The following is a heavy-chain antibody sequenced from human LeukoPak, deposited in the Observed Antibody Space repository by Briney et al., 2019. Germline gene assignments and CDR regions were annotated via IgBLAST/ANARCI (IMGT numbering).Heavy chain of an antibody. D-gene: IGHD4-17*01. CDR2: KSYSGST. V-gene: IGHV4-39*01. J-gene: IGHJ5*02. CDR1: GGSISNVNYY. Sequence: SETLSLTCSVSGGSISNVNYYWGWIRQPPGKGLEGIGSKSYSGSTHDNPSLKSRVTISVDTSKNQFSLKLSSVTAADTAVYCCARRVPGDYGNWFDPWGQGDQVTVSS. CDR3: ARRVPGDYGNWFDP.